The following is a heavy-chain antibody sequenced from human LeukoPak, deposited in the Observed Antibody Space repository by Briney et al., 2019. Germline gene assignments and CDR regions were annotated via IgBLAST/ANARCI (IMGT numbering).Heavy chain of an antibody. CDR2: ISGSGGST. V-gene: IGHV3-23*01. Sequence: GGSLRLSCAASGVTFSSYAMSWVRQAPGKGLEWVSAISGSGGSTYYADSVKGRFTISRDNSKNTLYLQMNSLRAEDTAVYYCAKDAKQWLVRYYFDYWGQGTLVTVSS. J-gene: IGHJ4*02. CDR1: GVTFSSYA. CDR3: AKDAKQWLVRYYFDY. D-gene: IGHD6-19*01.